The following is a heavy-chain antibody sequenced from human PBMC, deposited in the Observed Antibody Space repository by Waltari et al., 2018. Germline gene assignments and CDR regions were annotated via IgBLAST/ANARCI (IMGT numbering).Heavy chain of an antibody. CDR2: ISGSGGST. CDR3: ARDNWNDADAFDI. CDR1: GFTFSSYA. V-gene: IGHV3-23*01. J-gene: IGHJ3*02. Sequence: EVQLLESGGGLVQPGGSLRLSCAASGFTFSSYAMSWVRQAPGKGLEWVSAISGSGGSTYYADSVKGRFTISRDNSKNTLYLQMDSLRAEDTAVYYCARDNWNDADAFDIWGQGTVVTVSS. D-gene: IGHD1-1*01.